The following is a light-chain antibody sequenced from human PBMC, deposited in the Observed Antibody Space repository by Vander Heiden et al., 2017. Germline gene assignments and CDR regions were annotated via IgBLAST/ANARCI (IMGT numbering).Light chain of an antibody. CDR3: AAWHDSLEGLWV. CDR2: SKN. CDR1: SSNIGSNT. J-gene: IGLJ3*02. Sequence: LLTPRPPPSATPGPRGTISCSGSSSNIGSNTVNWYQQLPGTAPKLLIFSKNQRRSGVPDRFSGSKSGTSASPAISGLQSEDEADYYWAAWHDSLEGLWVWGGG. V-gene: IGLV1-44*01.